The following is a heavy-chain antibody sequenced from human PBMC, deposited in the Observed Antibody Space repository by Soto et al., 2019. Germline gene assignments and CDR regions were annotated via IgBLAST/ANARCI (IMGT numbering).Heavy chain of an antibody. CDR3: TREMSGYNLF. D-gene: IGHD5-12*01. CDR1: GGNVSIDG. J-gene: IGHJ4*02. V-gene: IGHV1-69*12. CDR2: IIPIFGTA. Sequence: QVQLVQSGTEVKKPMCSVRVSCKASGGNVSIDGMSWVRQAPGQGLEWMGGIIPIFGTANYAQKFQGRVTITADESTSTAYMELSSLRSEDTAVYYCTREMSGYNLFWGQGTLVTVSS.